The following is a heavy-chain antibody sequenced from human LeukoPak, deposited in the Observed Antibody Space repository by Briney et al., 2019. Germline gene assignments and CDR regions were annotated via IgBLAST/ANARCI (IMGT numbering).Heavy chain of an antibody. Sequence: GGSLRLSCAASGFTFSSYSMNWVRQAPGKGLEWVSSISSSSSYIYYADSVKGRFTISRDNAKNSLYLQMNSLRAEDTAEYYCARDLSGSYLAWFDPWGQGTLVTVSS. V-gene: IGHV3-21*01. D-gene: IGHD1-26*01. CDR2: ISSSSSYI. CDR3: ARDLSGSYLAWFDP. J-gene: IGHJ5*02. CDR1: GFTFSSYS.